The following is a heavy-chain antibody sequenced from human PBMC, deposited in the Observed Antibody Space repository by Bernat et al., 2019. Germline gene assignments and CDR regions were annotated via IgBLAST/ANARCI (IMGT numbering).Heavy chain of an antibody. J-gene: IGHJ4*02. V-gene: IGHV3-30*18. CDR3: AKERYSSGWYEPFDY. CDR2: ISYDGSNK. D-gene: IGHD6-19*01. Sequence: QVQLVESGGGVVQPGRSLRLSCAASGFTFSSYGMHWVRQAPGKGLEWVAVISYDGSNKYYADSVKGRFTISRDNSKNTLYLQMNSLRAEDTAVYYCAKERYSSGWYEPFDYWGQGTLVTVSS. CDR1: GFTFSSYG.